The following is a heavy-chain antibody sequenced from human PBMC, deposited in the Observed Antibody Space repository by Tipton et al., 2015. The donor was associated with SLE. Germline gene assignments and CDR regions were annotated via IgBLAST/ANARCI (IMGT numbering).Heavy chain of an antibody. V-gene: IGHV3-30*04. CDR2: VSFDGSDK. Sequence: SLRLSCAASGFTFNNYAMHWVRQSPGKGLEWVAFVSFDGSDKYYADSVKGRFTISRDNSKNTLYLQMNSLRAEDTAVYYCARAEEAFDIWGQGTMVTVSS. J-gene: IGHJ3*02. CDR1: GFTFNNYA. CDR3: ARAEEAFDI.